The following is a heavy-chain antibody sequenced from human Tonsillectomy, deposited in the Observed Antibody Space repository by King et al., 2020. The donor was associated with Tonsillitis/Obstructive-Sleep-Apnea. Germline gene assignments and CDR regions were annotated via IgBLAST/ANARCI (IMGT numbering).Heavy chain of an antibody. J-gene: IGHJ4*02. CDR1: GYTFTGYY. CDR2: INPNSGGT. V-gene: IGHV1-2*04. D-gene: IGHD3-22*01. CDR3: ARGPGYYYDSSGYYY. Sequence: QLVQSGAEVKKPGASVKVSCKASGYTFTGYYMHWVRQAPGQGLEWMGWINPNSGGTNYAQKFQGWVTMTRDTSISTAYMELSRLRSDDTAVYYGARGPGYYYDSSGYYYWGQGTLVTVSS.